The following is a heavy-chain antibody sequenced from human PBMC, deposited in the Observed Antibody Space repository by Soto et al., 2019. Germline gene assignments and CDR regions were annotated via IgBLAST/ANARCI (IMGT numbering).Heavy chain of an antibody. CDR3: ARVEYRSYWEFDP. Sequence: ASVKVSCKASGGTFSXYAISWVRQAPGQGLEWMGGIIPIFGTANYAQKFQGRVTITADESTSTAYMELSSLRSEDTAVYYCARVEYRSYWEFDPWGQGTLVTVSP. D-gene: IGHD1-26*01. V-gene: IGHV1-69*13. CDR1: GGTFSXYA. J-gene: IGHJ5*02. CDR2: IIPIFGTA.